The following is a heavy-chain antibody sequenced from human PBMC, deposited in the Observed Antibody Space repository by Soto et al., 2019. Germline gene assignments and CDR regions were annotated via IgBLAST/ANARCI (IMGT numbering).Heavy chain of an antibody. D-gene: IGHD2-2*01. J-gene: IGHJ6*02. CDR2: INHSGST. V-gene: IGHV4-34*01. CDR1: GGSFSGYY. CDR3: ARGLRLVVPAAIPGYYYYYGMDV. Sequence: SETLSLTCAVYGGSFSGYYWSWIRQPPGKGLEWIGEINHSGSTNYNPSLKSRVTISVDTSKNQFSLKLSSVTAADTAVYYCARGLRLVVPAAIPGYYYYYGMDVWGQGTRVTVS.